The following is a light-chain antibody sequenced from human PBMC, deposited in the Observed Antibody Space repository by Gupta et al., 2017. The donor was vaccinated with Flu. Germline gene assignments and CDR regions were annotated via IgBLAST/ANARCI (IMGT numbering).Light chain of an antibody. Sequence: SLGERATINCKSSQSSCFSSSNKNYVAWYQQKPGQPPKLIIYWASTRQSGVPDRISGSGSGTDFTLTISSLQAEDVAVYYCQQEVSTPLTFGGGTKVEIK. CDR2: WAS. J-gene: IGKJ4*01. V-gene: IGKV4-1*01. CDR3: QQEVSTPLT. CDR1: QSSCFSSSNKNY.